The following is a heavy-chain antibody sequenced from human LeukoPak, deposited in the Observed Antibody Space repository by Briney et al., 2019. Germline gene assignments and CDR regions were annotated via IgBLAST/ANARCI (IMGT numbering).Heavy chain of an antibody. V-gene: IGHV1-46*01. D-gene: IGHD5-18*01. CDR3: ARDGPRGYSYGYNAFDI. CDR1: GYTFTSYY. J-gene: IGHJ3*02. Sequence: ASVKVSCKASGYTFTSYYMHWVRQAPGQGLEWMGIINPSGGSTSYAQKFQGRVTMTRDTSTSTVYTELSSLRSEDTAVYYCARDGPRGYSYGYNAFDIWGQGTMVTVSS. CDR2: INPSGGST.